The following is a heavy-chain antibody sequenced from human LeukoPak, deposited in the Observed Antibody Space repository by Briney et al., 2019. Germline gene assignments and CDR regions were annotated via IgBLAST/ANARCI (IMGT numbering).Heavy chain of an antibody. D-gene: IGHD2-2*01. CDR2: IYYSGST. CDR3: ARRDKSRVPLGYCSSTSCSPFDY. J-gene: IGHJ4*02. Sequence: SETLSLTCTVSGGSISSSSYYWAWIRQPPGKGLEWIGSIYYSGSTYYNPSLKSRVTISVDTSKNQFSLKLSSVTAADTAVYYCARRDKSRVPLGYCSSTSCSPFDYWGQGTLVTVSS. V-gene: IGHV4-39*01. CDR1: GGSISSSSYY.